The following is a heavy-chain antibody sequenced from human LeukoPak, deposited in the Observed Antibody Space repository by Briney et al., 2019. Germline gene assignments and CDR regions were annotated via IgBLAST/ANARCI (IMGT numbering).Heavy chain of an antibody. V-gene: IGHV4-34*01. CDR2: INHGGST. CDR1: GGSFSGYY. Sequence: SETLSLTCAVYGGSFSGYYWSWIRQPPGKGLEWIGEINHGGSTNYHPSLMSRVPISVDTSKNQFSLKLSSVTAADTAVYYCARGRAGAHRFDPWGQGTLVTVSS. J-gene: IGHJ5*02. CDR3: ARGRAGAHRFDP. D-gene: IGHD4/OR15-4a*01.